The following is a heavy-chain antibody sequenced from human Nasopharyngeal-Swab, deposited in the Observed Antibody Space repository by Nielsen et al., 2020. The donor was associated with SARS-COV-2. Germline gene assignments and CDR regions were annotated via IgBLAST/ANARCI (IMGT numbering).Heavy chain of an antibody. CDR2: ISWNSAGL. CDR1: GFNFGDYA. V-gene: IGHV3-9*01. J-gene: IGHJ4*02. CDR3: AKAFPTDY. Sequence: GGSLRLSCAVSGFNFGDYAMHWVRQAPGKGLEWVSGISWNSAGLGYADSVKGRFTISRDNAKNSLYLQMNSLRPEDTALYYCAKAFPTDYWGQGTLVTVSS.